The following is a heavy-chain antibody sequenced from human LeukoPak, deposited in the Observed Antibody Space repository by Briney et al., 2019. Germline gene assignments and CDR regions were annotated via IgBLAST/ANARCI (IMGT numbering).Heavy chain of an antibody. CDR2: ISGSGGST. D-gene: IGHD1/OR15-1a*01. V-gene: IGHV3-23*01. J-gene: IGHJ3*02. Sequence: GGSLRLSCLTSGFTFSNYAMNWVRQAPGKGLEWVSAISGSGGSTYYADSVKGRFTISRDNSKNTLYLQMNSLRAEDTAVYYCAGTRGGHAFDIWGQGTMVTVSS. CDR3: AGTRGGHAFDI. CDR1: GFTFSNYA.